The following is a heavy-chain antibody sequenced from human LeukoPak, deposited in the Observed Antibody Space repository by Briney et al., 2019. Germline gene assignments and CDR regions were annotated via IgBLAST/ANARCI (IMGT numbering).Heavy chain of an antibody. D-gene: IGHD3-22*01. CDR3: ARDPNYDSSGYPFDY. V-gene: IGHV3-74*01. J-gene: IGHJ4*02. CDR1: GFTFSRYW. Sequence: PGGSLRLSCAASGFTFSRYWMHWVCQAPGKGLVWVSRINSDGSFTTYADSVEGRFTISRDNAKNTLYLQMNSLRADDTAVYYCARDPNYDSSGYPFDYWGPGNPGHRLL. CDR2: INSDGSFT.